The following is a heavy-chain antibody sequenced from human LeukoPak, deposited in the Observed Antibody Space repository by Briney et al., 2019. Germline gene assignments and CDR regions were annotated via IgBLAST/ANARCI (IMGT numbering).Heavy chain of an antibody. CDR3: ARGQYYYDSSGYYYPY. D-gene: IGHD3-22*01. V-gene: IGHV3-21*01. J-gene: IGHJ4*02. CDR2: ISSSSSYI. Sequence: GGTLRLSCAASGFTFSSYSMNWVRQAPGKGLEWVSSISSSSSYIYYADSVKGRFTISRDNAKNSLYLQMNSLRAEDTAVYYCARGQYYYDSSGYYYPYWGQGTLVTVSS. CDR1: GFTFSSYS.